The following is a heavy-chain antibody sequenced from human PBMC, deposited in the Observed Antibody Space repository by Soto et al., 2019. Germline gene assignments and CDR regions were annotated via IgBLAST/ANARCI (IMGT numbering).Heavy chain of an antibody. CDR3: ARDFRGDLTDYGMDV. CDR2: IYYSGST. D-gene: IGHD4-17*01. Sequence: NPSETLSLTCTVSGGSISSYYWSWIRQPPGKGLEWIGYIYYSGSTNYNPSLKSRVTISVDTSKNQFSLKLSSVTAADTAVYYCARDFRGDLTDYGMDVWGQGTTVTVSS. CDR1: GGSISSYY. J-gene: IGHJ6*02. V-gene: IGHV4-59*01.